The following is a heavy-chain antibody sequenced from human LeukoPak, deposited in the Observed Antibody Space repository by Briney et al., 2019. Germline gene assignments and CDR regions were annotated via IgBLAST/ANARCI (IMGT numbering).Heavy chain of an antibody. J-gene: IGHJ4*02. D-gene: IGHD3-22*01. Sequence: GGSLRLSCAASGFTFSSYAMSWVRQAPGKGLEWVSAISGSGGSTYYADSVKGRFTISRDNSKNTLYLQMNSLRAEDTAVYYCAKSSYYYDSSGYPEFDYWGQGTLVTVSS. CDR1: GFTFSSYA. V-gene: IGHV3-23*01. CDR2: ISGSGGST. CDR3: AKSSYYYDSSGYPEFDY.